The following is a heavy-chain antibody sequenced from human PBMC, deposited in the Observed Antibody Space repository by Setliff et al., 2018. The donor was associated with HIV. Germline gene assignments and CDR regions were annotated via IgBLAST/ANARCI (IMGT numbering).Heavy chain of an antibody. CDR2: TYSGEST. CDR1: GFTVSNNY. V-gene: IGHV3-66*01. J-gene: IGHJ4*02. Sequence: PGGSLRLSCAASGFTVSNNYMSWVRQAPGKWLQWVSVTYSGESTFYADSVRGRFTISRDNSKNTMYLQMNTLRVEDTAVYYCARDPPGSGFHLDYWGQGTPVTVSS. D-gene: IGHD5-12*01. CDR3: ARDPPGSGFHLDY.